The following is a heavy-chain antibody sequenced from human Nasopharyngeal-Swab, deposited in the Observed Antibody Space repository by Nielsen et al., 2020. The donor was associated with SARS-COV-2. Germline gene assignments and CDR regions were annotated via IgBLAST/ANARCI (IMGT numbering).Heavy chain of an antibody. Sequence: ASVKVSCKASGYTFTSYAMNWVRQAPGQGLEWMGWINANTGNPTYAQGFTGRFVFSLDTSVSTAYLQISSLKAEDTAVYYCARATDQDYYGSGSYYDYWGQGTLVTVSS. J-gene: IGHJ4*02. CDR1: GYTFTSYA. CDR2: INANTGNP. D-gene: IGHD3-10*01. CDR3: ARATDQDYYGSGSYYDY. V-gene: IGHV7-4-1*02.